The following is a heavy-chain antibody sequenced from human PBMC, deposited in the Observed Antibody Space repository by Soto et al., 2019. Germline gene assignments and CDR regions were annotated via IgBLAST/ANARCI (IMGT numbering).Heavy chain of an antibody. V-gene: IGHV3-23*01. Sequence: GGSLRLSCAASGFNFSNFAMYWVRRAPGKGLEWVSSIRQSGDRSSYADSAKGRFTISRDNSKNTLYLQMNGLRLDDTAVYYCVTAVRTRLDNWGPGTLVTVSS. CDR3: VTAVRTRLDN. D-gene: IGHD3-10*01. J-gene: IGHJ4*02. CDR1: GFNFSNFA. CDR2: IRQSGDRS.